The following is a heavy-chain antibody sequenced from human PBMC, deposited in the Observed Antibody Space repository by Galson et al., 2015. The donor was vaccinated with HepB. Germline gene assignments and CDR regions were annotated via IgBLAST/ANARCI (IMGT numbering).Heavy chain of an antibody. J-gene: IGHJ4*02. CDR1: GYTFTGYY. Sequence: SVKVSCKASGYTFTGYYMHWVRQAPGQGLEWMGWINPNSGGTNYAQKFQGWVTMTRDTSINTAYMELSRLRSDDTAVYYCARTYSGYDFYYFDYWGQGTLVTVSS. CDR2: INPNSGGT. V-gene: IGHV1-2*04. D-gene: IGHD5-12*01. CDR3: ARTYSGYDFYYFDY.